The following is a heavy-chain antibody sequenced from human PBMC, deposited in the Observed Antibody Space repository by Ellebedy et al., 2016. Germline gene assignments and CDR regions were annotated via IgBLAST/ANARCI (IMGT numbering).Heavy chain of an antibody. CDR3: ARDRVGLTTYFDY. D-gene: IGHD1-26*01. Sequence: GESLKISCAASGFTFSDYYMSWIRQAPGKGLEWVSYISSSGSTIYYADSVKGRFTISRDNAKNSLYLQMNSLRAEDTAVYYCARDRVGLTTYFDYWGQGTLVTVSS. CDR2: ISSSGSTI. J-gene: IGHJ4*02. V-gene: IGHV3-11*01. CDR1: GFTFSDYY.